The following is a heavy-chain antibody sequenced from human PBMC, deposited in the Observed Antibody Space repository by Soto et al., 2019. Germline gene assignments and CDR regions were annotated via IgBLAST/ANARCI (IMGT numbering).Heavy chain of an antibody. CDR1: GGSISSSSYY. V-gene: IGHV4-39*01. D-gene: IGHD1-26*01. CDR3: AIPYSGSSEEYYFVA. Sequence: PSEKLSLTCTVSGGSISSSSYYWDWIRQPPGKGLEWIGSIYYSGSTYYNPSLKSRVTISVDTSKNQFSLKLSSVTAADTAVYYCAIPYSGSSEEYYFVARGQAAPITVSS. J-gene: IGHJ4*02. CDR2: IYYSGST.